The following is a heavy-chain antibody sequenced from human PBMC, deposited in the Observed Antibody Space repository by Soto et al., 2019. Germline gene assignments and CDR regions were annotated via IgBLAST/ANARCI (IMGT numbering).Heavy chain of an antibody. D-gene: IGHD6-19*01. CDR1: GYTFTNHG. Sequence: QVQLVQSGAEVKKPGASVKVSCKASGYTFTNHGITWVRQAPGQGPEWMGWISTFNGNTNYAQKFQGRVTMTTDTSTNTAYMELRSLGSDDTAVYYCARLTGYSSGWFDFWGQGTLVTVSS. J-gene: IGHJ4*02. V-gene: IGHV1-18*04. CDR3: ARLTGYSSGWFDF. CDR2: ISTFNGNT.